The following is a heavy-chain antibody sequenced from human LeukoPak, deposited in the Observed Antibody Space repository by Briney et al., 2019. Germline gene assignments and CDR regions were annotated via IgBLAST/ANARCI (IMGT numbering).Heavy chain of an antibody. Sequence: ASVKVSCKASGYTFTGYYMHWVRQAPGQGLEWMGWINPNSGGTNYAQKFQGRVTITRNTSISTAYMELSSLRSEDTAAYYCARGTTVTSYYYYYYYMDVWGKGTTVTVSS. D-gene: IGHD4-17*01. CDR1: GYTFTGYY. V-gene: IGHV1-2*02. J-gene: IGHJ6*03. CDR3: ARGTTVTSYYYYYYYMDV. CDR2: INPNSGGT.